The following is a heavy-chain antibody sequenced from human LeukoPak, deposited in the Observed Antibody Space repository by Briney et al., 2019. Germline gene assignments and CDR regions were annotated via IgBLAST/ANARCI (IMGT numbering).Heavy chain of an antibody. Sequence: GGSLRLSCAASGFTFSSYSMNWVRQAPGKGLEWVSSISSSSNYIYYADSVKGRFTISSDNAKNSLYLQMNSLRAEDTAVYYCARDPSSGWYLKGWFDPWGQGTLVTVSS. CDR2: ISSSSNYI. V-gene: IGHV3-21*01. CDR1: GFTFSSYS. D-gene: IGHD6-19*01. CDR3: ARDPSSGWYLKGWFDP. J-gene: IGHJ5*02.